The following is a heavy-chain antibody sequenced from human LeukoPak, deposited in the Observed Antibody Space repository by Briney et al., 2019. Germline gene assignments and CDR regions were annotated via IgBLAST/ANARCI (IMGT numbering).Heavy chain of an antibody. CDR1: GFTFSSYW. CDR3: GVSPRRDAFDF. CDR2: IKQDGSEK. V-gene: IGHV3-7*01. Sequence: GGSLRLSCAASGFTFSSYWMSWVRQAPGEGLKWVANIKQDGSEKYYVGSVKGRFTISRDSAKNSLYLQMNSLRAEDTAVYYCGVSPRRDAFDFWGQGTMVTVSS. J-gene: IGHJ3*01.